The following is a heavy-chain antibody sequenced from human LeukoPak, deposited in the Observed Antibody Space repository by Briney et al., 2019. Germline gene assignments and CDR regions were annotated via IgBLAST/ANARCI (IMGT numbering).Heavy chain of an antibody. Sequence: GASVKVSCKASGYTFTGYYMHWVRQAPGQGPEWMGWISTSTGDTKYTQKFQGRVTLTTDTSTSTAYMELSSLRSDDTAVYYCARDDNYGIFVNVDYWGRGTLVTVSS. CDR2: ISTSTGDT. CDR1: GYTFTGYY. D-gene: IGHD4-11*01. J-gene: IGHJ4*02. CDR3: ARDDNYGIFVNVDY. V-gene: IGHV1-2*02.